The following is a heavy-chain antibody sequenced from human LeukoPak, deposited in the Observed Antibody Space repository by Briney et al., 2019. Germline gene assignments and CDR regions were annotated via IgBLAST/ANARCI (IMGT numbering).Heavy chain of an antibody. CDR1: GFIFSNYA. V-gene: IGHV3-23*01. J-gene: IGHJ4*02. Sequence: GGSLRLSCAASGFIFSNYAMTWVRQAPGKGLEWVSTISGSGSRTYYADSVKGRFTISRDNSENTLYLQLNSLRAEDTALYYCAKTYADATFDYWGQGNLVTVSS. CDR2: ISGSGSRT. D-gene: IGHD4-17*01. CDR3: AKTYADATFDY.